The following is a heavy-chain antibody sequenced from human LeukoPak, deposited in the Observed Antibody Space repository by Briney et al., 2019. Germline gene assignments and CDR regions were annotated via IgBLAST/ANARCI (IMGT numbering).Heavy chain of an antibody. V-gene: IGHV3-53*05. CDR3: AKGPEGGYSYGMGFDY. D-gene: IGHD5-18*01. Sequence: GGSLRLSCAASGFTVSSNYMSWVRQAPGKGLEWVSVIYSGGSTYYADSVKGRFTISRDNSKNSLYLQMNSLRAEDMALYYCAKGPEGGYSYGMGFDYWGQGTLVTVSS. CDR2: IYSGGST. J-gene: IGHJ4*02. CDR1: GFTVSSNY.